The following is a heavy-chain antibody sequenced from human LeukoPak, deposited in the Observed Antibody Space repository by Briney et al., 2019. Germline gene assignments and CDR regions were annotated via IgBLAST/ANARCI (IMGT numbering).Heavy chain of an antibody. V-gene: IGHV3-33*01. CDR3: ARDTFYSTGAYGLDV. J-gene: IGHJ6*02. CDR1: GFIFSSYG. Sequence: GGFLRLSCAASGFIFSSYGMHWVRQAPGKGLEWVAVIYYDGSNEYYADSVRGRFTISRDNSKNTLFLQMNSLRAEDTAVYYCARDTFYSTGAYGLDVWGQGTTVTVSS. D-gene: IGHD2-8*02. CDR2: IYYDGSNE.